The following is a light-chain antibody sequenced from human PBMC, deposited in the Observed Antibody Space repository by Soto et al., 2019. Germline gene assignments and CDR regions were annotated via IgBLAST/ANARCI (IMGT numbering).Light chain of an antibody. Sequence: QSALTQPASVSGSPGQSITIFCTGTSSDVGGYNYVSWYQQHPGSAPKLMIYDVSSRPSGVSNRFSGSKSGNTASLTISGLPAEDEADYYCSSYTSSFILAVSGSGTKLTVL. CDR1: SSDVGGYNY. CDR3: SSYTSSFILAV. J-gene: IGLJ1*01. V-gene: IGLV2-14*03. CDR2: DVS.